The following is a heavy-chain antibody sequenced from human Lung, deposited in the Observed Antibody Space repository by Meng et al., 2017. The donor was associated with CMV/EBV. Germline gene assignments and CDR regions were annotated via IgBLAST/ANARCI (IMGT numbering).Heavy chain of an antibody. J-gene: IGHJ6*02. D-gene: IGHD3-22*01. CDR1: GFTFSSYA. Sequence: GXXRLSCAASGFTFSSYAMHWVRQAPGKGLEWVANIRFDGTNKYHADSVKGRFTISRDNSKNTLYLQMNSLRAEDTAVYYCAKRGDSSGTYAMDVWGQGTXVT. CDR2: IRFDGTNK. V-gene: IGHV3-30*02. CDR3: AKRGDSSGTYAMDV.